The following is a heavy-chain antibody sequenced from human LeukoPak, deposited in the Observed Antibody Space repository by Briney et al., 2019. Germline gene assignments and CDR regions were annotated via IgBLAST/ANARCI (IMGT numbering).Heavy chain of an antibody. CDR2: IESKTDGGTT. CDR3: TTYGSGRKFDY. D-gene: IGHD3-10*01. V-gene: IGHV3-15*04. CDR1: GFSFSDAW. Sequence: GGSLRLSCAVSGFSFSDAWMSWVRQTPGKGLEWVGRIESKTDGGTTDYAALVKGRFTISRDDSTNTLYLQMNSLKSEDTAVYYCTTYGSGRKFDYWGQGILVTVSS. J-gene: IGHJ4*02.